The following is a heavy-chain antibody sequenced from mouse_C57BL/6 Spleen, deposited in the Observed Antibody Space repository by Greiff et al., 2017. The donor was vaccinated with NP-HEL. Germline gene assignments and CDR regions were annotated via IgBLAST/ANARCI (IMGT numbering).Heavy chain of an antibody. V-gene: IGHV1-81*01. D-gene: IGHD2-4*01. Sequence: QVQLQQSGAELARPGASVKLSCKASGYTFTSYGISWVKQRTGQGLEWIGEIYPRSGTTYYNEKFKGKATLTEDKSSSTAYMELRSLTSEDSAVYFCARGDDYDEYYAMDYWGQGTSVTVSS. CDR3: ARGDDYDEYYAMDY. CDR1: GYTFTSYG. CDR2: IYPRSGTT. J-gene: IGHJ4*01.